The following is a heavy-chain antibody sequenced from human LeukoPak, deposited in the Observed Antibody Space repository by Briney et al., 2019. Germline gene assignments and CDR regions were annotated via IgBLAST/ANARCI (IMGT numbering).Heavy chain of an antibody. CDR3: ARVGEYSGSYYFDY. Sequence: PSETLSLTCTVSGGSISSYYWSWIRQPPGKGLEWIGHIYDSGSTNYNPSLKSRVTISVDTSKKQFSLKLSSVTAADTAVYYCARVGEYSGSYYFDYWGQGTLVTVSS. V-gene: IGHV4-59*08. CDR2: IYDSGST. J-gene: IGHJ4*02. CDR1: GGSISSYY. D-gene: IGHD1-26*01.